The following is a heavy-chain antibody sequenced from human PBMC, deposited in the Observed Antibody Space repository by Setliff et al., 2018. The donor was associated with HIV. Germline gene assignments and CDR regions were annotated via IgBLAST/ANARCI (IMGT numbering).Heavy chain of an antibody. V-gene: IGHV3-15*01. Sequence: GGSMRLSCAGSGFTFSNAWMSWIRQAPGKGLEWVARLKSNAEGGTADYAAPVRRRFTISRDDSKNTLYLLMNSLKVEDTAVYYCTTLLSGVGTDVFDIWGQGTMVTVSS. CDR2: LKSNAEGGTA. CDR1: GFTFSNAW. D-gene: IGHD2-15*01. J-gene: IGHJ3*02. CDR3: TTLLSGVGTDVFDI.